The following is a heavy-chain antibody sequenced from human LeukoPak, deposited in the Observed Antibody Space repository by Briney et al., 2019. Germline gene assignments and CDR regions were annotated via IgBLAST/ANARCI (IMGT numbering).Heavy chain of an antibody. Sequence: PGGSLRLSCAASGFRFSNSWMTWFRQAPGKGLEWVANIKQDGSEKYYVDSVKGRFTISRDNAKNSLYLQMNSLRAEDTAVYYCARALPYSSGWYYYYYYMDVWGKGTTVTVSS. J-gene: IGHJ6*03. D-gene: IGHD6-19*01. CDR3: ARALPYSSGWYYYYYYMDV. CDR1: GFRFSNSW. V-gene: IGHV3-7*01. CDR2: IKQDGSEK.